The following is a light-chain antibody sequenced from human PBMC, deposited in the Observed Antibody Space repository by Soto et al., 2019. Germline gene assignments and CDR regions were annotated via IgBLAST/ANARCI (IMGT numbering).Light chain of an antibody. CDR1: QSVSSSY. CDR2: DAS. Sequence: EIVLTQSPATLSLSPGERATLSCRASQSVSSSYLAWYQQKPGQAPRLLISDASNRATGIPDRFSGSGSGTDFTLTISSLEPEDFAVYYCQQRSNWPITFGQGTRLEI. V-gene: IGKV3D-20*02. J-gene: IGKJ5*01. CDR3: QQRSNWPIT.